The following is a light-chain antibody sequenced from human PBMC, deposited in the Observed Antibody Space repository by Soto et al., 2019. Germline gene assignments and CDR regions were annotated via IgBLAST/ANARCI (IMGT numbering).Light chain of an antibody. V-gene: IGLV2-8*01. J-gene: IGLJ2*01. CDR2: EVN. CDR1: NSDIGGYNY. Sequence: QSALTQPPSASGSPGQSVAISCTGTNSDIGGYNYVSWYQIHPGKAPKLMIYEVNKRPSGVPDRFSGSKSGNTASLIVSGLQAEDEADYYCSSYAGSNMGVFGGGTKLTVL. CDR3: SSYAGSNMGV.